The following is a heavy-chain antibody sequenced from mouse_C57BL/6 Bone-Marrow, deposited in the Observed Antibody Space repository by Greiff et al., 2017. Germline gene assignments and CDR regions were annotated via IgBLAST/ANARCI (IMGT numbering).Heavy chain of an antibody. D-gene: IGHD2-5*01. V-gene: IGHV1-64*01. CDR3: ARKRDYSNTWFAY. CDR1: GYTFTSYW. CDR2: IHPNSGST. J-gene: IGHJ3*01. Sequence: QVQLQQSGAELVKPGASVKLSCKASGYTFTSYWMNWVKQRPGQGLEWIGMIHPNSGSTNYNEKFKSKATLTVDKSSSTAYMQLSSRTSEDSAVYYCARKRDYSNTWFAYWGQGTLVTVSA.